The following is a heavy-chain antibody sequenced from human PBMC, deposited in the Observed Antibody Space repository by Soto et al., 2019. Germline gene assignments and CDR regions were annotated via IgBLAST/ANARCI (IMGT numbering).Heavy chain of an antibody. Sequence: PGESLKISCKGFGYSFTSYWIGWVRQMPGKGLEWMGIIYPGDSDTRYSPSFQGQVTISADKSITTAYLQWSSLKASDTAIYYCARQGSGWGDYYYGMDVWGQGTTVTVSS. D-gene: IGHD6-19*01. J-gene: IGHJ6*02. CDR3: ARQGSGWGDYYYGMDV. CDR1: GYSFTSYW. CDR2: IYPGDSDT. V-gene: IGHV5-51*01.